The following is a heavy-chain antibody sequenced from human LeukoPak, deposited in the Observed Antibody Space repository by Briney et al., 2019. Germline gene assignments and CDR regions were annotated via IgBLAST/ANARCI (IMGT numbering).Heavy chain of an antibody. CDR3: AKVPDYGDYRWFDP. V-gene: IGHV3-23*01. J-gene: IGHJ5*02. CDR1: GFTFSSYA. D-gene: IGHD4-17*01. Sequence: PGGSLRLSCAASGFTFSSYAMSWVRQAPGQGLEWVSAISGSGGSTYYADSVKGRFTISRDNSKNNLYLQMNSLRAEDTAVYYCAKVPDYGDYRWFDPWGQGTLVTVSS. CDR2: ISGSGGST.